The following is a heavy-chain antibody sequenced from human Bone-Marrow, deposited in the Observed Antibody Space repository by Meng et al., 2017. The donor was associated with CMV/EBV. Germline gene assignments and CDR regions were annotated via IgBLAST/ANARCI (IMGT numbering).Heavy chain of an antibody. V-gene: IGHV4-61*08. CDR2: FYYSGGT. Sequence: SETLSLTCTVSGASVSSGGDFWSWIRQPPGKGLEWIGHFYYSGGTKYNPSLKSRVTISVDTSKNQFFLRLSSVTAADTAVYYCARGGGSSVTDDYWGQGTLVTVSS. D-gene: IGHD4-23*01. J-gene: IGHJ4*02. CDR3: ARGGGSSVTDDY. CDR1: GASVSSGGDF.